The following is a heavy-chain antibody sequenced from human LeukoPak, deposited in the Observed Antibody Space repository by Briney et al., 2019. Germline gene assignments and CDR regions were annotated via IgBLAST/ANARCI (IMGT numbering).Heavy chain of an antibody. CDR2: ISSSSAYI. V-gene: IGHV3-21*01. Sequence: GGSLRLSCEASGFSLTSYGMDWVRQAPGKGLEWVSSISSSSAYIYYADSVRGRFTISRDNAKNSLYLQMNSLRAEDTAVYYCARELSSSGYYFDSWGQGNLVTVSS. CDR3: ARELSSSGYYFDS. J-gene: IGHJ4*02. D-gene: IGHD5-18*01. CDR1: GFSLTSYG.